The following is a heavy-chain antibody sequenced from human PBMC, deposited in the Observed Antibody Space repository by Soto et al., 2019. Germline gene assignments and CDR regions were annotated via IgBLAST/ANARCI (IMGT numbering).Heavy chain of an antibody. CDR3: AKDRYPSGSGSQILDY. V-gene: IGHV3-23*01. Sequence: EVQLLESGGGLVQPGGSLRLSCAASGFTLSIYAMSWVRQAPGKGLEWVSAISASGGTTYYADSVKGRFTISRDNSKNTLSLQMNSLRAEDTAVYYCAKDRYPSGSGSQILDYWGQGTLVTVSS. CDR2: ISASGGTT. CDR1: GFTLSIYA. D-gene: IGHD6-19*01. J-gene: IGHJ4*02.